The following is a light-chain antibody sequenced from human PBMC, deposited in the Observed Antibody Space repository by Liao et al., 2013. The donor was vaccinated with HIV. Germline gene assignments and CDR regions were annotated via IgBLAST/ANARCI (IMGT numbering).Light chain of an antibody. Sequence: SYVLTQPPSVSVAPGMTASITCGGDNIGSKSVHWYQQKPGQAPVLVMFYDSVRPSGISERFSGSNSGNTATLAISRVEAGDEADYYCQVWDSSSEVFGGGTKLTVL. J-gene: IGLJ3*02. CDR3: QVWDSSSEV. CDR2: YDS. CDR1: NIGSKS. V-gene: IGLV3-21*04.